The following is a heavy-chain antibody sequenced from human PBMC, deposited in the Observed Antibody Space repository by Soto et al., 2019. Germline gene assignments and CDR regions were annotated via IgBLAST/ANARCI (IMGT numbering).Heavy chain of an antibody. CDR3: ARAPSGWYFDL. V-gene: IGHV1-3*05. J-gene: IGHJ2*01. Sequence: QVQLVQSGAEEKKPGASVKVSCKSSGYTFSTYAMHWVRQAPGQRLEWMGWINAGNGNTKYSQKFQGRVTITRDTSASTAYMELSRLRSEDTAVYYCARAPSGWYFDLWGRGSLVTVSS. CDR1: GYTFSTYA. CDR2: INAGNGNT.